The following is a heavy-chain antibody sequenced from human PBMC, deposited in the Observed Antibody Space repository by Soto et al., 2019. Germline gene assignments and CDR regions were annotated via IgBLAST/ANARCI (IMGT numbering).Heavy chain of an antibody. CDR1: GGSISSYY. Sequence: PSETLSLTCSVSGGSISSYYWSWIRQPPGKGLEWIGYIYYSGSTNYNPSLKSRVTISVDTSKNQFSLKLSSATAADTAVYYCARLWFGEFPTDYWGQGTLVTVSS. V-gene: IGHV4-59*01. CDR3: ARLWFGEFPTDY. J-gene: IGHJ4*02. D-gene: IGHD3-10*01. CDR2: IYYSGST.